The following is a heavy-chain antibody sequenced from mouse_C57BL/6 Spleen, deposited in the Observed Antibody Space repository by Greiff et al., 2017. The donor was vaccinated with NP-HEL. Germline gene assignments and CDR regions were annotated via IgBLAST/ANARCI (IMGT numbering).Heavy chain of an antibody. Sequence: VQLQQPGAELVRPGSSVKLSCKASGYTFTSYWMDWVKQRPGQGLEWIGNIYPSDSETHYNQKFKDKATLTVDKSSSTAYMQLSSLTSEDSAVYYCARRGDSSGFSWFAYWGQGTLVTVSA. CDR1: GYTFTSYW. D-gene: IGHD3-2*02. CDR3: ARRGDSSGFSWFAY. V-gene: IGHV1-61*01. J-gene: IGHJ3*01. CDR2: IYPSDSET.